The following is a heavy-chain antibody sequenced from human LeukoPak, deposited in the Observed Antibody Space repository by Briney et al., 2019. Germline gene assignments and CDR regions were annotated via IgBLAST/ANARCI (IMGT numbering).Heavy chain of an antibody. V-gene: IGHV3-23*01. CDR3: AKGSRGNYDY. D-gene: IGHD1-26*01. CDR2: IVDGGIST. CDR1: GFIFNSYA. J-gene: IGHJ4*02. Sequence: AGGSLRLSCAASGFIFNSYAMAWVRQAPEKGLEWVSSIVDGGISTYYADSVKGRFTISRDNSKNTLYLQMNSLRAEDTAVYYCAKGSRGNYDYWGQGTLVTDSS.